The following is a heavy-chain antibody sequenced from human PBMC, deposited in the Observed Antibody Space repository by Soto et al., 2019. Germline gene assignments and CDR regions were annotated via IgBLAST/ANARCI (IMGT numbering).Heavy chain of an antibody. D-gene: IGHD2-21*01. V-gene: IGHV3-23*01. J-gene: IGHJ4*02. CDR2: ISAGYDGP. CDR3: AIGGIGRAPGLDL. CDR1: GFTFSSYA. Sequence: EVQLLESGGGLVQPGRSLSLSCAASGFTFSSYAMTWVRQAPGKGLEWISSISAGYDGPYYADSVKGRFTISRDNSKSTVSLQMNSLRADDTALYYCAIGGIGRAPGLDLWGQGTLVSVSS.